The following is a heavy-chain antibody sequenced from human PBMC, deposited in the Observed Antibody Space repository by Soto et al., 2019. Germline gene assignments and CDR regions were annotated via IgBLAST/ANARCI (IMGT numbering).Heavy chain of an antibody. D-gene: IGHD6-19*01. CDR1: GGSISSSSYY. V-gene: IGHV4-39*01. CDR2: IYYNGRT. J-gene: IGHJ4*02. CDR3: ARQEGYMSGCQGY. Sequence: PSETLSLTCNVSGGSISSSSYYWGWIRQPPGEGLEWIGSIYYNGRTNYNPSFQSRVTISQDTSKNQFSLKMSSVTAADTAVYYCARQEGYMSGCQGYWGQGTLVTSPQ.